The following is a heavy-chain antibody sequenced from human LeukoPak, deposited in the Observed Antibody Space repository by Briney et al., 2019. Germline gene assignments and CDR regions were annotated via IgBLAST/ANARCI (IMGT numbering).Heavy chain of an antibody. V-gene: IGHV3-11*01. Sequence: GGSLRLSCAASGFTFSDYYMSCIRQAPGKGLERVSYISSSGSAIYYADSVKGRFTTSRDNAKISLYLQMNSLRAEDTAVYYWARDGHIVVVAATHPTHYYGMDVWGQGTTVTVAS. CDR3: ARDGHIVVVAATHPTHYYGMDV. J-gene: IGHJ6*02. CDR1: GFTFSDYY. D-gene: IGHD2-21*02. CDR2: ISSSGSAI.